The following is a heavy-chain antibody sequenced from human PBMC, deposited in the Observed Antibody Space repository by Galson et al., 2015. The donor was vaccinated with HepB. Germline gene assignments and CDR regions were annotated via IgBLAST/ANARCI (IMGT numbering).Heavy chain of an antibody. CDR3: ARGHYDTSGLCMDV. D-gene: IGHD3-22*01. V-gene: IGHV3-30*04. J-gene: IGHJ6*02. Sequence: SLRLSCAASGFTFSSDAMHWVRLAPGKGLEWVAVISYDASNEYYADSVKGRFTIFRDNSKNTLYLQMNSLRPEDTAMYYCARGHYDTSGLCMDVWGQGTTVTVSS. CDR1: GFTFSSDA. CDR2: ISYDASNE.